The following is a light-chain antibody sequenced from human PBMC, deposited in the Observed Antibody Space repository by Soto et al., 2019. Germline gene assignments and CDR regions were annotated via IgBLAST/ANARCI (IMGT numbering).Light chain of an antibody. CDR2: DTS. J-gene: IGKJ2*02. Sequence: DIQMTQSPSTLSVSVGDRVTITCRASQSISSWLAWYQQKPGKAPKLLIYDTSNLESGVPSRFSGSGSGTEFTLTISRLQPDDFATYYCQQYNDLCTFGQGTKLEIK. CDR1: QSISSW. CDR3: QQYNDLCT. V-gene: IGKV1-5*01.